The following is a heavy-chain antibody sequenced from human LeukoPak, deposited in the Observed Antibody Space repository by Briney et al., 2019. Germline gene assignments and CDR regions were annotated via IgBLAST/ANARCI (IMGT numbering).Heavy chain of an antibody. J-gene: IGHJ4*02. CDR2: IIPILGIA. CDR3: LWGSYRYAYFDY. V-gene: IGHV1-69*04. CDR1: GGTFSSYA. D-gene: IGHD3-16*02. Sequence: SVKVSCKASGGTFSSYAISWVRQAPGQGLEWMGRIIPILGIANYAQKFQGRATITADKSTSTAYMELSSLRSEDTAVYYCLWGSYRYAYFDYWGQGTLVTVSS.